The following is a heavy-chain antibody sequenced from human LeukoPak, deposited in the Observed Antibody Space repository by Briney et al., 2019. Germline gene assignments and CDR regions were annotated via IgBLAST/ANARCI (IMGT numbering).Heavy chain of an antibody. Sequence: ASVKVSCKASGYTFTSYGISWVRQAPGQGLEWMGWISAYNGNTNYAQKFQGRVTMTRSTSISTAYMELSSLTSEDTAVYYCARVSPGYCSGGTCYFQDHWGQGTLVTASS. CDR1: GYTFTSYG. J-gene: IGHJ4*02. CDR3: ARVSPGYCSGGTCYFQDH. D-gene: IGHD2-15*01. V-gene: IGHV1-18*01. CDR2: ISAYNGNT.